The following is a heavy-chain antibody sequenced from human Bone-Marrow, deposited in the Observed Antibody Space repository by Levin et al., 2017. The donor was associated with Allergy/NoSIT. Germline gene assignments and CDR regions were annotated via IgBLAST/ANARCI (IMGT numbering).Heavy chain of an antibody. CDR2: VDPTDSRA. D-gene: IGHD2-21*01. CDR1: GYNFITSW. J-gene: IGHJ4*02. Sequence: GESLKISCKGSGYNFITSWINWVRQMPGKGLEWMGRVDPTDSRAHYSPSFQGHVTFSADRSVNTAFLQWNSVQASDTAMYYCARSPYCGDGCHSNDFDYWGQGTPVTVSS. V-gene: IGHV5-10-1*01. CDR3: ARSPYCGDGCHSNDFDY.